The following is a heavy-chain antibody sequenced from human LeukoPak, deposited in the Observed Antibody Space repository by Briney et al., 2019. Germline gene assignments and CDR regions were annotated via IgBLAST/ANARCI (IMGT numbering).Heavy chain of an antibody. CDR1: GYTFTSYG. Sequence: GASVKVSCKASGYTFTSYGICWIRQAPGQGLEWMGWISAYNGNTYYAQKLQDRVTMTTDTSTSTAYMELRSLRSDDTAVYYCAKVPPEYYDILTGYPDYWGQGILVTVSS. CDR2: ISAYNGNT. V-gene: IGHV1-18*01. CDR3: AKVPPEYYDILTGYPDY. J-gene: IGHJ4*02. D-gene: IGHD3-9*01.